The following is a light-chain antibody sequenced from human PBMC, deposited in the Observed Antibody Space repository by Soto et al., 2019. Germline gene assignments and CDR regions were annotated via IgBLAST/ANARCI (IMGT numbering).Light chain of an antibody. V-gene: IGLV2-8*01. Sequence: QSVLTQPPSASGSPGQSVTISCTGTSSDIGDNYVSWYQQHPGKAPKLIIYEVSLRPSGVPDRFSGSKSGNTASLTVSGLQTEDEADYYGSAYAGSNNFVFGSGTKVTVL. CDR1: SSDIGDNY. CDR2: EVS. J-gene: IGLJ1*01. CDR3: SAYAGSNNFV.